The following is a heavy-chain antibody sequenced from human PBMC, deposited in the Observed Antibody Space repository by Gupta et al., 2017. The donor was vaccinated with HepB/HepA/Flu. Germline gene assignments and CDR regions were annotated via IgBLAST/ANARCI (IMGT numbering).Heavy chain of an antibody. CDR2: ISDSGATT. CDR3: AKNCSGSYWSH. D-gene: IGHD6-19*01. V-gene: IGHV3-23*01. Sequence: GQPMKSGGGLIQSGGSLRPSCPTSRFTFDTCAINWVRQAPGKGLDWVPGISDSGATTYHADSVKGRFTISRDNTKKTVFLQMNGLRAEDTAVYYCAKNCSGSYWSHWGPGTLVTVSS. CDR1: RFTFDTCA. J-gene: IGHJ4*02.